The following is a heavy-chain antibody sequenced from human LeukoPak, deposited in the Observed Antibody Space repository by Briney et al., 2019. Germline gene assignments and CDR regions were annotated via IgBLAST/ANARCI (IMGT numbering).Heavy chain of an antibody. V-gene: IGHV4-59*01. Sequence: SETLSLTCTVSGGPISGYFWSWIRQPPGKGLEWIGYIHDNGRTTYNPSLRSRVTISVDTSKSQFSLKLNSLTTTDTAVYYCARVPGGECSSTSCYRGAFDIWGQGTMVTVSS. CDR3: ARVPGGECSSTSCYRGAFDI. CDR1: GGPISGYF. CDR2: IHDNGRT. D-gene: IGHD2-2*02. J-gene: IGHJ3*02.